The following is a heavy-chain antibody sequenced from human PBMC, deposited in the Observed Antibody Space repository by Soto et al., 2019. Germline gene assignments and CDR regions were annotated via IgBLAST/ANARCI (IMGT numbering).Heavy chain of an antibody. J-gene: IGHJ4*02. CDR2: FIPSFGTA. D-gene: IGHD3-22*01. CDR1: GGTFSSYT. CDR3: AMGVGWTCIGYDYEEPPFDY. V-gene: IGHV1-69*12. Sequence: QVQLVQSGAEVKKPGSSVKVSCKASGGTFSSYTISWVRQAPGQGLEWMGGFIPSFGTATYSQKFQGRVKIIADESTSTAYMGVSRLRSEETAMYYCAMGVGWTCIGYDYEEPPFDYWGQGTLVTVSS.